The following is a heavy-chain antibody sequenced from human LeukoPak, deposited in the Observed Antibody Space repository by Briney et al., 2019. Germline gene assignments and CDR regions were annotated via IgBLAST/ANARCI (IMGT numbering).Heavy chain of an antibody. D-gene: IGHD6-6*01. V-gene: IGHV1-69*05. CDR1: GYTFTSYG. J-gene: IGHJ4*02. Sequence: ASVKVSCKASGYTFTSYGISWVRQAPGQGLEWMGGIIPIFGTANYAQKFQGRVTITTDESTSTAYMELSSLRSEDTAVYYCARGGIYSSSSGGAFFFDYWGQGTLVTVSS. CDR3: ARGGIYSSSSGGAFFFDY. CDR2: IIPIFGTA.